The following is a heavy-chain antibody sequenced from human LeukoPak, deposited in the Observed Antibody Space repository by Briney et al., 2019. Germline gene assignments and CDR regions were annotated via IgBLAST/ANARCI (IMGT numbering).Heavy chain of an antibody. D-gene: IGHD5-24*01. CDR3: AKSGYNRFDY. Sequence: GGSLRLSCAASGFTFSSYAMHWVRQAPGKGLEWVAVISYDGSNKYYADSVKGRFTISRDNAKNSLYLQMNSLRAEDTAVYYCAKSGYNRFDYWGQGTLVTVSS. J-gene: IGHJ4*02. V-gene: IGHV3-30*04. CDR2: ISYDGSNK. CDR1: GFTFSSYA.